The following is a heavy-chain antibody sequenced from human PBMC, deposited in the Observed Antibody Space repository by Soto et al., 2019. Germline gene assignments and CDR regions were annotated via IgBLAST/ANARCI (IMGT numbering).Heavy chain of an antibody. D-gene: IGHD2-2*02. CDR1: GYTFTSYG. J-gene: IGHJ6*03. CDR3: ARGYCSSTSCYTRSRYYYYYYYMDV. V-gene: IGHV1-18*01. Sequence: ASVKVSCKASGYTFTSYGISWVRLAPGQGLEWMGWISAYNGNTNYAQKLQGRVTMTTDTSTSTAYMELGSLRSDDTAVYYCARGYCSSTSCYTRSRYYYYYYYMDVWGKGTTVTVSS. CDR2: ISAYNGNT.